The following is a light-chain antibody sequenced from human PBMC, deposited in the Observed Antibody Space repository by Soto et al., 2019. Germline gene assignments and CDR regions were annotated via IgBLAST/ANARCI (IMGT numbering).Light chain of an antibody. Sequence: QSVLTQPPSVSGAPGQRVTISCTGSSSNIGAGYDVHWYQQLPGTAPKRLIYRNSNRPSGVPDRVSGSKSGTSASLAITGLQAEEEADYYCQSYDSSLSGSVFGGGTKGTVL. V-gene: IGLV1-40*01. CDR3: QSYDSSLSGSV. CDR1: SSNIGAGYD. J-gene: IGLJ3*02. CDR2: RNS.